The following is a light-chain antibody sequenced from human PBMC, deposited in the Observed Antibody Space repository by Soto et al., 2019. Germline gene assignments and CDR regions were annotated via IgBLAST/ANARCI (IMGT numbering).Light chain of an antibody. J-gene: IGKJ1*01. CDR2: LGS. V-gene: IGKV2-28*01. CDR1: QSLLHSNGYNY. Sequence: DVVMTQSPLSLPVTPGEPASISCRSNQSLLHSNGYNYLDWYLQKPGQSPQLLIYLGSHRASGVPDRFSGSGSGTAFTLKISRVEAEDVGVYYCMQALQTLWTFGQGTKVEIK. CDR3: MQALQTLWT.